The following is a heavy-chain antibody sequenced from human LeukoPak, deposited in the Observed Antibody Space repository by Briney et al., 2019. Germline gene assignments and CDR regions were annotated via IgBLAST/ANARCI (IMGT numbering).Heavy chain of an antibody. D-gene: IGHD5-12*01. CDR3: ARQASGYDLTLLYYFDY. J-gene: IGHJ4*02. CDR1: GYSFTNYW. V-gene: IGHV5-51*01. CDR2: IYPGDSDI. Sequence: GESLKISCRGSGYSFTNYWIAWVRQMPGNGLEWMGIIYPGDSDIRYSPSFQGQVTISADKSINTAYLQWSSLKASDTAMYYCARQASGYDLTLLYYFDYWGQGALVTVSS.